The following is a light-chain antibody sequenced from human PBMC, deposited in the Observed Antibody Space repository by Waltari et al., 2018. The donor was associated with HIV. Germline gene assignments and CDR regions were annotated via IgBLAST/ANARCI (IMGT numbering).Light chain of an antibody. CDR3: TSYVDNYHVF. J-gene: IGLJ2*01. CDR1: SNDVGAYDY. V-gene: IGLV2-8*01. CDR2: EVT. Sequence: QSALTQPPSASGSPGQSVTISCTGTSNDVGAYDYVSWYQQHPGRAPKLLIYEVTKRPSGVPDRFSGSKSGNTASLTVSWLQAEDDGHDYCTSYVDNYHVFFGGGTKLTVL.